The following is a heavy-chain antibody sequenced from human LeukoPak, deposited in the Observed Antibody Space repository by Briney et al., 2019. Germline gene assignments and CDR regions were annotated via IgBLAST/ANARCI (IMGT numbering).Heavy chain of an antibody. CDR2: IKQDGSEK. J-gene: IGHJ6*03. CDR3: ARDEHYSSSWYADYYYYTDV. D-gene: IGHD6-13*01. CDR1: GFTFSSYC. V-gene: IGHV3-7*01. Sequence: GGSLRLSCAASGFTFSSYCMTWVRQAPGKGLEWVANIKQDGSEKYYVDSVKGRFTFSRDNAKNSLYLQMNSLRAEDTAVYYCARDEHYSSSWYADYYYYTDVWGKGTTVTVSS.